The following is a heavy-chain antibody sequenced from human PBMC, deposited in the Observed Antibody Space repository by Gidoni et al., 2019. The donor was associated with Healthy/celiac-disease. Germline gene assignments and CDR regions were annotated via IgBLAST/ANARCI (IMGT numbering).Heavy chain of an antibody. CDR2: ISYDGSNK. Sequence: QVQLVESGGGVVQPGRPLRPSCVASGSTFRRYGMHWVRQAPGKGLEWVAVISYDGSNKYYADSVKGRFTISRDNSKNTLYLQMNSLRAEDTAVYYCAKGSGSVAGTQYDAFDIWGQGTMVTVSS. CDR3: AKGSGSVAGTQYDAFDI. J-gene: IGHJ3*02. CDR1: GSTFRRYG. D-gene: IGHD6-19*01. V-gene: IGHV3-30*18.